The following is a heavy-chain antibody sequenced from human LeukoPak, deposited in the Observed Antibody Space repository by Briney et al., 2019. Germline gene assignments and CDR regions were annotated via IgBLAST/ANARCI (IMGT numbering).Heavy chain of an antibody. CDR3: ARALGYSGYDGIDY. D-gene: IGHD5-12*01. CDR1: GYTSTGYY. Sequence: ASVKVSCKASGYTSTGYYMHWVRQAPGQGLEWMGWINPNSGGTNYAQKFQGRVTMTRDTSISTAYMELSRLRSDDTAVYYCARALGYSGYDGIDYWGQGTLVTVSS. CDR2: INPNSGGT. J-gene: IGHJ4*02. V-gene: IGHV1-2*02.